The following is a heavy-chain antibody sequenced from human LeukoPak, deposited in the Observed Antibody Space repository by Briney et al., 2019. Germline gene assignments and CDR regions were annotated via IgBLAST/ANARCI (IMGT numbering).Heavy chain of an antibody. CDR1: GGSISSYY. CDR3: ARERLEYYYDSSGYRPHYYYYYMAV. D-gene: IGHD3-22*01. CDR2: IYTSGRT. V-gene: IGHV4-4*07. J-gene: IGHJ6*03. Sequence: PSETLSLTCTVSGGSISSYYWSWIRQPAGKGLKWIGRIYTSGRTNYNPSLKRRVTMSVDTSKNQFSLKLSSVTAADTAVYYCARERLEYYYDSSGYRPHYYYYYMAVWGKGTTVTVSS.